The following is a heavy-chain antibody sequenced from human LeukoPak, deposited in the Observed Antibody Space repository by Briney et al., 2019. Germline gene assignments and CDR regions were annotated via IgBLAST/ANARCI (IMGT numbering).Heavy chain of an antibody. Sequence: PGGSLRLSCAASGFTFSNAWMSWVRQAPGKGLEWVGRIKSKTDGGTTDYAAPVKGRFTISRDDSKNTLYLQMNSLKTEDTAVYYCTTGGEATIFLDTDYWGQGTLVTVSS. V-gene: IGHV3-15*01. D-gene: IGHD3-9*01. CDR2: IKSKTDGGTT. J-gene: IGHJ4*02. CDR3: TTGGEATIFLDTDY. CDR1: GFTFSNAW.